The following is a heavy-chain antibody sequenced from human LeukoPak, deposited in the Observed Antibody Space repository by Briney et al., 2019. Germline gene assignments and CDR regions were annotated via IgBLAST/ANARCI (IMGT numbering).Heavy chain of an antibody. J-gene: IGHJ4*02. V-gene: IGHV3-74*01. Sequence: GGSLRLSCAASGFTFSSYWMHWVRQAPGKGLVWVSRINSDGSSTSYADSVKGRFTISRDNAKNTLYLQMNSLRAEDTAVYYCAKDRSGSYYSHDFDYWGQGTLVTVSS. D-gene: IGHD3-10*01. CDR3: AKDRSGSYYSHDFDY. CDR1: GFTFSSYW. CDR2: INSDGSST.